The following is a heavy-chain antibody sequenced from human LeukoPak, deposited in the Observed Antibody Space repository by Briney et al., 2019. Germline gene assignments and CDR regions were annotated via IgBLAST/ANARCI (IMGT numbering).Heavy chain of an antibody. V-gene: IGHV3-30*18. Sequence: GGSLRLSCAASGFTFSSYGIHWVRQAPGKGLEWVAVISFDGSKKYYADSVKGRFTISRDNSKNTLYLQMSSLRAEDTAVYSCAKDSGSVGAPKGLDYWGQGTLVTVSS. CDR2: ISFDGSKK. CDR1: GFTFSSYG. D-gene: IGHD1-26*01. CDR3: AKDSGSVGAPKGLDY. J-gene: IGHJ4*02.